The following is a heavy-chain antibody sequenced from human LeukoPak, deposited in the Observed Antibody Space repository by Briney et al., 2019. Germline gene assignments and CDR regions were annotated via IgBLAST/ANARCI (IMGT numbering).Heavy chain of an antibody. J-gene: IGHJ6*03. V-gene: IGHV3-53*01. Sequence: GGSLRLPCAASGFIVSSNYMNWVRQAPGKGLEWVSVIYSGGHTYYTDSVKGRFTVSRDNSNNTLYLHMNSLRPDDTAVYYCARSTRDGYNHYHYFYMDVWGKGTTVTVSS. D-gene: IGHD5-24*01. CDR1: GFIVSSNY. CDR3: ARSTRDGYNHYHYFYMDV. CDR2: IYSGGHT.